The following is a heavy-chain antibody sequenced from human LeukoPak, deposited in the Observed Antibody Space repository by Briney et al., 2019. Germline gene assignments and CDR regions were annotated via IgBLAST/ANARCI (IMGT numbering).Heavy chain of an antibody. J-gene: IGHJ4*02. D-gene: IGHD3-10*01. Sequence: ASVKVSCKASGYTFTSYGISWVRQAPGQGLEWMGWISAYNGNTNYAQKLQGRVTMTTDTSTSTAYMELRSLRSDDTAVYYCARDSDLLLWFGELIYFDHWGQGTLVTVSS. CDR1: GYTFTSYG. CDR3: ARDSDLLLWFGELIYFDH. V-gene: IGHV1-18*01. CDR2: ISAYNGNT.